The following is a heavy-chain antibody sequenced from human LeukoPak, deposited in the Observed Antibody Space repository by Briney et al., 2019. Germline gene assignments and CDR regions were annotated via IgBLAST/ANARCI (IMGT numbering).Heavy chain of an antibody. CDR3: ATENPSPEYYYDSSGYWAY. J-gene: IGHJ4*02. CDR1: GYTFTGYY. V-gene: IGHV1-24*01. Sequence: GASVKVSCKASGYTFTGYYMHWVRQAPGKGLEWMGGFDPEDGETIYAQKFQGRVTMTEDTSTDTAYMELSSLRSEDTAVYYCATENPSPEYYYDSSGYWAYWGQGTLVTVSS. CDR2: FDPEDGET. D-gene: IGHD3-22*01.